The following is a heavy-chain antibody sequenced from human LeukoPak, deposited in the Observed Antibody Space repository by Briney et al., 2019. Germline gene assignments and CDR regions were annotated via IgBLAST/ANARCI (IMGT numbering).Heavy chain of an antibody. J-gene: IGHJ4*02. CDR1: GYSISSGYY. CDR3: ARGVSYYYDSSDYYHFDY. CDR2: IFHRGST. D-gene: IGHD3-22*01. Sequence: SETLSLTCTVSGYSISSGYYWGWIRQPPGEGLEWIGTIFHRGSTYYKPSLKSRVTISLDTSNNQFSLKLTSVTAADTAVYYCARGVSYYYDSSDYYHFDYWGQGTLVTVSS. V-gene: IGHV4-38-2*02.